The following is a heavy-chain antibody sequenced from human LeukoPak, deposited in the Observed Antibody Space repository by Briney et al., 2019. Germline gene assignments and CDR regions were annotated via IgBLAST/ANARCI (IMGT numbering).Heavy chain of an antibody. Sequence: ASVKVSCKASGYTFTNYDINWVRQATGQGPEWMGWINPNSGNPGYAQKFQGRVTMTRDTSMSTAYMELSSLTSEDTAVYYCARDLAWCSSTSCYYWFDPWGQGTLVTVSS. CDR3: ARDLAWCSSTSCYYWFDP. CDR1: GYTFTNYD. V-gene: IGHV1-8*01. CDR2: INPNSGNP. J-gene: IGHJ5*02. D-gene: IGHD2-2*01.